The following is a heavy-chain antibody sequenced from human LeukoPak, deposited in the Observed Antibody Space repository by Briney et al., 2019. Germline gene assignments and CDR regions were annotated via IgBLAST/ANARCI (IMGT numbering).Heavy chain of an antibody. CDR3: ASTAAATDPPGF. V-gene: IGHV3-30-3*01. CDR1: GFTFSDYA. Sequence: GGSLRLSCSASGFTFSDYAMDWVRQAPGKGLECVAVISSDVYDGTTEYYADSVKGRFTISRDNSKNTVYLQMNSLRGEDTAVHYCASTAAATDPPGFWGQGTLVTVSS. D-gene: IGHD6-13*01. CDR2: ISSDVYDGTTE. J-gene: IGHJ4*02.